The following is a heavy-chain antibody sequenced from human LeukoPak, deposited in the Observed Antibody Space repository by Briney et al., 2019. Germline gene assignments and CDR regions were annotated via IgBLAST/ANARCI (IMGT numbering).Heavy chain of an antibody. D-gene: IGHD3-10*01. V-gene: IGHV4-59*12. CDR1: GGSISSYY. J-gene: IGHJ5*01. Sequence: SETLSLTCTVSGGSISSYYWSWIRQPPGKGLERIGYIYYSGSTNYNPSLKSRFTISVDRPKNQFFLNVTSLTAADTAVYYCARSRQASGLFNSWGQGTLVVVSS. CDR3: ARSRQASGLFNS. CDR2: IYYSGST.